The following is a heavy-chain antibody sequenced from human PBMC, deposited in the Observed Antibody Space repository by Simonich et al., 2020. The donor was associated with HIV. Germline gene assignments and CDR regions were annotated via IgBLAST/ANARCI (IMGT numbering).Heavy chain of an antibody. V-gene: IGHV3-9*03. CDR2: ISWNSGSI. D-gene: IGHD6-6*01. CDR3: AKDRYSSSSGSFDY. J-gene: IGHJ4*02. CDR1: GFTFDDYA. Sequence: EVQLVESGGGLVQPGRSLRLSCAASGFTFDDYAMHWVRQARGKGLEWVSGISWNSGSIGYADSVKGRFTISRDNAKNSLYLQMNSLRAEDMALYYCAKDRYSSSSGSFDYWGQGTLVTVSS.